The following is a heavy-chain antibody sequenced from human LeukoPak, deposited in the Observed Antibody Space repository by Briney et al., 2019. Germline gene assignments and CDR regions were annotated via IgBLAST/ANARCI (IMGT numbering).Heavy chain of an antibody. CDR2: ISYSGIT. V-gene: IGHV4-31*03. CDR1: DGSIRSGDYY. CDR3: ARDRGLKYGYSFLDS. J-gene: IGHJ4*02. Sequence: KPSETLSLTCTVSDGSIRSGDYYWSWIRQHPGKGLEWIGYISYSGITYSNPSLKSRVTISVGTSKRQFSLRLNSVTPADTAVYYCARDRGLKYGYSFLDSWGQGALVTVSS. D-gene: IGHD5-24*01.